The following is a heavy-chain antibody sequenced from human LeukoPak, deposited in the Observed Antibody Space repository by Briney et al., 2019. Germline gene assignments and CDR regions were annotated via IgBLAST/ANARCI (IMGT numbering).Heavy chain of an antibody. J-gene: IGHJ4*02. CDR3: AREYYDFWSGGIDY. D-gene: IGHD3-3*01. Sequence: GGSLRLSCAASGFTFDDYAMHWVRQAPGKGLEWVSGISWNGGNIGYADSVKGRFTISRDNAKNSLYLQMNSLRAEDTAVYYCAREYYDFWSGGIDYWGQGTLVTVSS. V-gene: IGHV3-9*01. CDR1: GFTFDDYA. CDR2: ISWNGGNI.